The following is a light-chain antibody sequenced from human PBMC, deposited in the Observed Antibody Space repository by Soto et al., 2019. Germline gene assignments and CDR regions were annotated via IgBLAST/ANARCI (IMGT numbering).Light chain of an antibody. J-gene: IGKJ1*01. CDR1: QGISNY. Sequence: DIQITQSPSSLSASVGDRVTITCRASQGISNYLAWYQQKPGKVPKLLIYAASTLQSGVPSRFSGSGSGTDFTLTISSXQPEDVASYYCQKYNSAPRMFGQGTKVDIK. CDR2: AAS. V-gene: IGKV1-27*01. CDR3: QKYNSAPRM.